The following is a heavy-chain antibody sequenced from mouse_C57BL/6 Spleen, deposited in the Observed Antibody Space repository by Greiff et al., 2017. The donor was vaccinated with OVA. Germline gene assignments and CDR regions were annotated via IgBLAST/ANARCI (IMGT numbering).Heavy chain of an antibody. D-gene: IGHD3-2*01. CDR2: IDPSDSYT. J-gene: IGHJ4*01. CDR3: ARSRQRFYAMDY. V-gene: IGHV1-50*01. Sequence: VQLQQSGAELVKPGASVKLSCKASGYTFTSYWMQWVKQRPGQGLEWIGEIDPSDSYTNYNQKFKGKATLTVDTSSSTAYMQLSSLTSEDAAVYYCARSRQRFYAMDYWGQGTSVTVSS. CDR1: GYTFTSYW.